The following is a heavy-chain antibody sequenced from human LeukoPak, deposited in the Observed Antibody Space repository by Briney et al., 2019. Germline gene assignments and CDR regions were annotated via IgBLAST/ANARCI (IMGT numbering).Heavy chain of an antibody. CDR2: IYTSGST. CDR3: ARTIVVVPAAMSWFDP. D-gene: IGHD2-2*01. Sequence: SETLSLTCTVSGGSISSYYWSWIRQPAGKGLEWIGRIYTSGSTNYNPSLRSRVTMSVDTSKNQFSLKLSSVTAADTAVYYCARTIVVVPAAMSWFDPWGQGTLVTVSS. CDR1: GGSISSYY. V-gene: IGHV4-4*07. J-gene: IGHJ5*02.